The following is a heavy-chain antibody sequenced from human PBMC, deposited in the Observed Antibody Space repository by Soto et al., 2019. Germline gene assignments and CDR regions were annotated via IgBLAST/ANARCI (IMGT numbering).Heavy chain of an antibody. D-gene: IGHD5-18*01. CDR2: ISYDGSNK. CDR3: AKAPGYSYGFDY. V-gene: IGHV3-30*18. J-gene: IGHJ4*02. Sequence: GGSLRLSCAASGFTFSSYGMHWVRQAPGKGLEWVAVISYDGSNKYYADSVKGRFTISRDNSKNTLYLQMNSLRAEDTAVYYCAKAPGYSYGFDYWGQGTLVTVSS. CDR1: GFTFSSYG.